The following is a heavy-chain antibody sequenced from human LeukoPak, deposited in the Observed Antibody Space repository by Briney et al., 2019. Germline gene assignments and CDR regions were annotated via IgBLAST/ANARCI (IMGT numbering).Heavy chain of an antibody. CDR3: AKDFGSGSYSFGYFDY. CDR1: GFTFDDYA. D-gene: IGHD3-10*01. CDR2: ISWNSGSI. V-gene: IGHV3-9*01. Sequence: GGSLRLSCAASGFTFDDYAMHWVRQAPGKGLEWVSGISWNSGSIGYADSVKGRFTISRDNAKNSLYLQMNSLRAEDTALYYCAKDFGSGSYSFGYFDYWGQGTLVTVSS. J-gene: IGHJ4*02.